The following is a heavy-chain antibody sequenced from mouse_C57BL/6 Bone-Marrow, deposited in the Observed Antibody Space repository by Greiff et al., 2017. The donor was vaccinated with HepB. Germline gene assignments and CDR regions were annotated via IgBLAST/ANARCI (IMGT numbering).Heavy chain of an antibody. CDR2: ISSGGNYT. CDR3: ARHIYYYGSSLDY. D-gene: IGHD1-1*01. V-gene: IGHV5-6*01. CDR1: GFTFSSYG. J-gene: IGHJ2*01. Sequence: EVKLVESGGDLVKPGGSLKLSCAASGFTFSSYGMSWVRQTPDKRLEWVATISSGGNYTYYPDSVKGRFTISRDNAKNTLYLQMSSLKSEDTAMYYCARHIYYYGSSLDYWGQGTTLTVSS.